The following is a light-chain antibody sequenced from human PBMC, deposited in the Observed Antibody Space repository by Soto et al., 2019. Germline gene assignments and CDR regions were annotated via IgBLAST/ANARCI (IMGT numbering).Light chain of an antibody. Sequence: QSVLTQPPSVSGTPGQTVTISCSGSSSNIGTNYVYWYQQLPGRAPKLLIYRNIQRPSGVPDRFSGSESGSSASLAISGLRSEDEADYYCAAWDDSLGGLFGGGTNSPS. J-gene: IGLJ3*02. CDR1: SSNIGTNY. CDR2: RNI. CDR3: AAWDDSLGGL. V-gene: IGLV1-47*01.